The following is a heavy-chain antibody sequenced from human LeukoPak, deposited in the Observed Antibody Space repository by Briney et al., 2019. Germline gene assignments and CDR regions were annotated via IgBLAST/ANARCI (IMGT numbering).Heavy chain of an antibody. Sequence: ASMKVSCKASGYTFTNFDINWVRQATGQGLEWMGWMNPNTGNAGYAQKLQDRVTITWDASIRTAYMDLSSLRSEDTAVYYCARVGYSNSYDYWGQGTLVTVSS. J-gene: IGHJ4*02. V-gene: IGHV1-8*03. CDR1: GYTFTNFD. CDR2: MNPNTGNA. CDR3: ARVGYSNSYDY. D-gene: IGHD4-11*01.